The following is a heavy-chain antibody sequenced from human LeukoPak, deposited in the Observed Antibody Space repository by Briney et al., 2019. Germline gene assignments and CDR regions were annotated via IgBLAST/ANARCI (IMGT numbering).Heavy chain of an antibody. D-gene: IGHD2-2*01. V-gene: IGHV4-30-2*01. CDR2: IYHNGST. J-gene: IGHJ5*02. CDR3: ARSYCSSTSCYFNWFDP. Sequence: SDTLSLTCAVSGGSISRGGYSWRWSPKPPAKGLEWIGYIYHNGSTYYNPSLKSRVTISVDRSKNQFSLKLSSVTAADTAVYHCARSYCSSTSCYFNWFDPWAREPWSPSPQ. CDR1: GGSISRGGYS.